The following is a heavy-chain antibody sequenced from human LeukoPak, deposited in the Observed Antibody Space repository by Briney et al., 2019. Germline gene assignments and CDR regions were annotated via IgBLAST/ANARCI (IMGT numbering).Heavy chain of an antibody. J-gene: IGHJ6*03. CDR3: ARDTSTSPYYYYYYMDV. D-gene: IGHD2-2*01. Sequence: GGSLRLSCAASGFTFSSYAMSWVRQAPGKGLEWVAVISYDGSNKYYADSVKGRFTLSRDNSKNTLYLQMNSLRAEDTAVYYCARDTSTSPYYYYYYMDVWGKGTTVTVSS. CDR2: ISYDGSNK. V-gene: IGHV3-30-3*01. CDR1: GFTFSSYA.